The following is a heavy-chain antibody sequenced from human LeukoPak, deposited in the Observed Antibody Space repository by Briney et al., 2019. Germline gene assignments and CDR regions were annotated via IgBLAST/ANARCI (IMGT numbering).Heavy chain of an antibody. V-gene: IGHV1-18*01. CDR2: ISAYNGNT. CDR1: GYTFTSYG. Sequence: ASVKVSCKASGYTFTSYGISWVRQAPGQGLEWMGWISAYNGNTNYAQKLQGRVTMTTDTSTSTAYMELRSLGSDDTAVYYCARDALIRGVMLLGNDYWGQGTLVTVSS. CDR3: ARDALIRGVMLLGNDY. J-gene: IGHJ4*02. D-gene: IGHD3-10*01.